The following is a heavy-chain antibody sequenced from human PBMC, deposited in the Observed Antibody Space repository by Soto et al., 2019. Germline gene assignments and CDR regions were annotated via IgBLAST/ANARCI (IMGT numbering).Heavy chain of an antibody. CDR1: GGSFSGYY. CDR3: ARGGMEYNFGFLKAYDI. J-gene: IGHJ3*02. Sequence: PSETLSLTCAVYGGSFSGYYWSWIRQPPGKGLEWIGEINHSGSTNYNPSLKSRVTISVDTSKNQFSLNLNSVTAADTAVYYCARGGMEYNFGFLKAYDIWGQGTTVTVSS. CDR2: INHSGST. V-gene: IGHV4-34*01. D-gene: IGHD5-18*01.